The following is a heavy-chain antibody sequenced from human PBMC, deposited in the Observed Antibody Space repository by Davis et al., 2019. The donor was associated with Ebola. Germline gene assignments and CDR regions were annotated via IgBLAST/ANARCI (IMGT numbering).Heavy chain of an antibody. CDR2: ISHSGST. J-gene: IGHJ4*02. Sequence: PSETLSLTCAVYGGSFSGYYWSWIRQPPGKGLEWIGEISHSGSTNYNSSLKSRVTISVDTSKNQFSLKLNSVTAADTAVYYCMSGVPGNWGQGTLVTVSS. V-gene: IGHV4-34*01. CDR1: GGSFSGYY. D-gene: IGHD1-26*01. CDR3: MSGVPGN.